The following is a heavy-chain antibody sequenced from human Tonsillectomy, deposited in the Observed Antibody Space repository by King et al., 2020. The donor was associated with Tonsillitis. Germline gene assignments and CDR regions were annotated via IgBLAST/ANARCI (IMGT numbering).Heavy chain of an antibody. Sequence: QLVQSGAEVKKPGASVKVSCKASGYTFTSYGISWVRQAPGQGLEWMGWISAYNGNTNYAQKLQGRVTMTTDTSTSTAYMVLRSLRSDDTAVYYCARVRLYYDSSGGPDYWGQGTLVTVSS. V-gene: IGHV1-18*04. CDR1: GYTFTSYG. CDR2: ISAYNGNT. CDR3: ARVRLYYDSSGGPDY. J-gene: IGHJ4*02. D-gene: IGHD3-22*01.